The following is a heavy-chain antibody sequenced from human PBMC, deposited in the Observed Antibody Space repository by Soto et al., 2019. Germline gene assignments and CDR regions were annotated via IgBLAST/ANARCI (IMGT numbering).Heavy chain of an antibody. Sequence: SKTLSITSAVYGGSFSVYYWSWIRQPPGKGLEWIGEINHSGSTNYNPSLKSRVTMSLDTSKNQFSLKLSSVTAADTAVYYCARCSITKNTIFDFWGQGYLVTGSS. CDR2: INHSGST. D-gene: IGHD3-10*01. V-gene: IGHV4-34*01. CDR1: GGSFSVYY. CDR3: ARCSITKNTIFDF. J-gene: IGHJ5*01.